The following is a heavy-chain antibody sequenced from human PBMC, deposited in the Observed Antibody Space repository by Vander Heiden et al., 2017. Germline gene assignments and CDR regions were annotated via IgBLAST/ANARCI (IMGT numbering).Heavy chain of an antibody. D-gene: IGHD4-17*01. J-gene: IGHJ4*02. V-gene: IGHV4-59*01. CDR2: IYSSGTT. CDR1: GGSITYAY. CDR3: ARVNEYGDYYFDF. Sequence: QVQLQESAPGLVRPSETLSLTCTVSGGSITYAYWSWLRQSPGKGLEWIGYIYSSGTTDYNPSLKNRVTISLDTPKKQFSLRLSSVTAADTAVYYCARVNEYGDYYFDFWGPGTLVTVSS.